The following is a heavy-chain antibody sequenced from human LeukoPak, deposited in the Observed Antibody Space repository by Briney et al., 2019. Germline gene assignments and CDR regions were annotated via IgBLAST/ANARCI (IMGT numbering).Heavy chain of an antibody. CDR2: TSASGGST. D-gene: IGHD3-22*01. CDR3: AKDRPENYDRSGISHMDV. Sequence: GGSLRLSCAASQFTLSSYAMTWVCQAPGKGLEWVSTTSASGGSTYYADSVKGRFTISRDNSKNTVYLQMNSLRAEDTAVYYCAKDRPENYDRSGISHMDVWGKGTTVTVSS. J-gene: IGHJ6*03. CDR1: QFTLSSYA. V-gene: IGHV3-23*01.